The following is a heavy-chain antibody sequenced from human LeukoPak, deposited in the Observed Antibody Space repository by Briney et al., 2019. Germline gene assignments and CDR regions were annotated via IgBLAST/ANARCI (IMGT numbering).Heavy chain of an antibody. D-gene: IGHD3-10*01. V-gene: IGHV3-30*04. Sequence: GGSLRLSCAASGFTFSSYAMHWVRQAPVKGLEWVAVISYDGSNKYYADSVKGRFTISRDNAKNSLYLQMNSLRAEDTAVYYCARVGYYYGSGSYVIDYWGQGTLATVSS. CDR3: ARVGYYYGSGSYVIDY. J-gene: IGHJ4*02. CDR1: GFTFSSYA. CDR2: ISYDGSNK.